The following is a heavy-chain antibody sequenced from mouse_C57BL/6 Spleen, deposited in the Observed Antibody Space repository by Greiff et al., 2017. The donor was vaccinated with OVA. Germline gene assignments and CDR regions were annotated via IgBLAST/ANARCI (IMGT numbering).Heavy chain of an antibody. CDR2: IDPEDGET. V-gene: IGHV14-2*01. J-gene: IGHJ4*01. CDR3: ARAMDTRGYYYAMGY. D-gene: IGHD2-2*01. Sequence: VQLQQSGAELVKPGASVKLSCTASGFNIKDYYMHWVKQRTEQGLEWIGRIDPEDGETKYAPKFQGKATITADTSSNTAYMQLSSLTSEDTSVYYCARAMDTRGYYYAMGYWGQGTSVTVSS. CDR1: GFNIKDYY.